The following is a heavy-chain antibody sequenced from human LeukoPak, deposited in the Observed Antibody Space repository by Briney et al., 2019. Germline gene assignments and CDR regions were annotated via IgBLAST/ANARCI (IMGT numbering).Heavy chain of an antibody. J-gene: IGHJ6*02. CDR1: GSTFSSHT. D-gene: IGHD5-12*01. CDR3: ARDMVATIGDYYYYGMDV. CDR2: ISRSSDVI. V-gene: IGHV3-48*04. Sequence: GGSLRLSCAASGSTFSSHTMNWVRQAPGKGLEWISYISRSSDVIYYADSVKGRFTISRDNAKNSLYLQMNSLRAEDTAVYYCARDMVATIGDYYYYGMDVWGQGTTVTVSS.